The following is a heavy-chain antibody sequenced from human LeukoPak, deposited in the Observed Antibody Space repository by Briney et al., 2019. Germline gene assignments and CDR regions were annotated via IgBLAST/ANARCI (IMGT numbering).Heavy chain of an antibody. V-gene: IGHV3-43*02. D-gene: IGHD5-24*01. CDR3: AREQFSHTSNYFDN. CDR2: ISADGGST. Sequence: QPGGSLRISCAASGFMFDDYAMHWVRQAPGEGLEWVSLISADGGSTFYADSVKGRFTISRDNNNNSLSLQMNSLTTEDTAFYYCAREQFSHTSNYFDNWGQGLLVTASS. J-gene: IGHJ4*02. CDR1: GFMFDDYA.